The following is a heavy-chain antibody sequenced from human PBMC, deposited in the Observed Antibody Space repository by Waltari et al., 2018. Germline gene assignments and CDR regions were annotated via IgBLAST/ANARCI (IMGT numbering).Heavy chain of an antibody. D-gene: IGHD5-12*01. J-gene: IGHJ4*02. CDR2: IKPDGSGR. Sequence: EVQLVESGGGLVHPGGTLSLPCAASGFTFGTSWMNWVRQAPGRGPEWGANIKPDGSGRSYVDFVRGRFTISRDNAKSSLYLQINSLTVEDTAIYYCARDRGWLQFDYWGQGALVIVSS. CDR1: GFTFGTSW. V-gene: IGHV3-7*04. CDR3: ARDRGWLQFDY.